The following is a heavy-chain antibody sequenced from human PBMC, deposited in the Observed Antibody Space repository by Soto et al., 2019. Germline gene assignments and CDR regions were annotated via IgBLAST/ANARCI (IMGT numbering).Heavy chain of an antibody. D-gene: IGHD3-10*01. CDR1: GGSISSYY. Sequence: SETLSLTCTVSGGSISSYYWSWIRQPAGKGLEWIGRIYTSGSTNYNPSLKSRATMSVDTSKNQFSLKLSSVTAADTAVYYCARDSPLWPGVFVIGRNWFDPWGQGTLVTVSS. J-gene: IGHJ5*02. V-gene: IGHV4-4*07. CDR2: IYTSGST. CDR3: ARDSPLWPGVFVIGRNWFDP.